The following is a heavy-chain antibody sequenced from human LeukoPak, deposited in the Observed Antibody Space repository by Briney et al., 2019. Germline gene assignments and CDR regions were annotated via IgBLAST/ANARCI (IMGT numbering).Heavy chain of an antibody. J-gene: IGHJ6*03. CDR3: ARARFLEWYETPFYYYYYMDV. V-gene: IGHV1-18*01. D-gene: IGHD3-3*01. CDR2: ISAYNGNT. CDR1: GYTFTSYG. Sequence: ASVKVSCKASGYTFTSYGISWVRQAPGQGLEWMGWISAYNGNTNYAQNLQGRVTMTTDTSTSTAYMELRSLRSDDTAVYYCARARFLEWYETPFYYYYYMDVWGKGTTVTVSS.